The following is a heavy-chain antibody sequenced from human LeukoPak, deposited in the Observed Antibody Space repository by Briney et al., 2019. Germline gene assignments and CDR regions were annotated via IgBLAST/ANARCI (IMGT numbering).Heavy chain of an antibody. D-gene: IGHD4-17*01. V-gene: IGHV4-59*01. J-gene: IGHJ4*02. CDR2: IYYSGST. CDR3: ARITGSTMTTSFDY. CDR1: GGSISSYY. Sequence: PSETLSLTCTVSGGSISSYYWSWIRQPPGKGLEWIGYIYYSGSTNYSPSLKSRVTMSVDTSKNQFSLKLSSVTAADTAVYYCARITGSTMTTSFDYWGQGTLVTVSS.